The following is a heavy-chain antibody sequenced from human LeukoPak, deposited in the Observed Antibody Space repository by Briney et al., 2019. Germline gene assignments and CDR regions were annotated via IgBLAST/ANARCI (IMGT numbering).Heavy chain of an antibody. D-gene: IGHD3-10*01. CDR1: GGSFSGYY. Sequence: MPSKTLSLTCAVYGGSFSGYYWSWIRQPPGKGLEWIGEINHSGSTNYNPSLKSRVTISVDTSKNQFSLKLSSVTAADTAVYYCARGLMVRGVIIPYWYFDLWGRGTLVTVSS. V-gene: IGHV4-34*01. CDR2: INHSGST. J-gene: IGHJ2*01. CDR3: ARGLMVRGVIIPYWYFDL.